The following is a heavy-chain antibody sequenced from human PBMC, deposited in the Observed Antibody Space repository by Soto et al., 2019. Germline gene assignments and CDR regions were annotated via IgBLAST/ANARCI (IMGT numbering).Heavy chain of an antibody. CDR2: ISGSGGST. Sequence: GGSLRLSCAASGFTFSSYAMSWVRQAPGKGLEWVSAISGSGGSTYYADSVKGRFTISRDNSKNTLYLQMNSLRAEDTAVYYCAKDRRLWSGYYYEVSDYWGQGTLVTVSS. J-gene: IGHJ4*02. V-gene: IGHV3-23*01. CDR3: AKDRRLWSGYYYEVSDY. CDR1: GFTFSSYA. D-gene: IGHD3-22*01.